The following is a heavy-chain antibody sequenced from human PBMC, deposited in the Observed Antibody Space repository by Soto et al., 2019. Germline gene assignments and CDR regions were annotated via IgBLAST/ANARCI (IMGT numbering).Heavy chain of an antibody. D-gene: IGHD3-10*01. CDR2: VYSNGNT. V-gene: IGHV4-31*03. CDR3: ARASYFRPSGSYYFVS. Sequence: SETLSLTCTVSGGSISNSSYYWGWIRQNPEKGLEWIGYVYSNGNTRSSPSLQSRVSMSVDTSKSHFSLRLSSVTAADTAVYFCARASYFRPSGSYYFVSWGQGTLVTVSS. J-gene: IGHJ4*02. CDR1: GGSISNSSYY.